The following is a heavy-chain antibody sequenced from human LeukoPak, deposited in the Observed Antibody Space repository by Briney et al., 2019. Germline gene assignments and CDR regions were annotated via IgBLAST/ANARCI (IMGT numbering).Heavy chain of an antibody. CDR1: GFTFSSYW. CDR3: AKDRVLRYFDWLFDLDY. D-gene: IGHD3-9*01. Sequence: PGGSLRLSCAASGFTFSSYWMSWVRQAPGKGLEWVANIKQDGSEKYYVDSVKGRFTISRDNAKNSLYLQMSSLRAEDTAVYYCAKDRVLRYFDWLFDLDYWGQGTLVTVSS. V-gene: IGHV3-7*01. J-gene: IGHJ4*02. CDR2: IKQDGSEK.